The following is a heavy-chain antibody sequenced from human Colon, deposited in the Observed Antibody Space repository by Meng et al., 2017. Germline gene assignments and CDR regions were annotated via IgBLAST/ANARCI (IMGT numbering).Heavy chain of an antibody. V-gene: IGHV3-23*01. Sequence: GESLKISCAASGFTFTSYAMSWVRQAPGKGLEWVSGISGSGGGTNYADSVKGRFTISRDNSKNTLYLQMNSLRAEDTAVYYCAKDKWDYYGSGSYRDSIYWGQGTLVPSPQ. CDR1: GFTFTSYA. D-gene: IGHD3-10*01. CDR3: AKDKWDYYGSGSYRDSIY. CDR2: ISGSGGGT. J-gene: IGHJ4*02.